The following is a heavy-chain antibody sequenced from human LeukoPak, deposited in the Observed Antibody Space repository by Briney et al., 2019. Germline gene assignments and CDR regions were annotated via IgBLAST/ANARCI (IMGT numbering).Heavy chain of an antibody. CDR1: GGSISSHY. V-gene: IGHV4-59*11. J-gene: IGHJ3*02. Sequence: PSETLSLTCTVSGGSISSHYWSWIRQPPGKGLEWIGYIYYSGSTNYNPSLKSRVTISIDTSKNQFSLKLSSVTAADTAVYYCARPRPYAGANDAFDIWGQGTMVTVSS. D-gene: IGHD4-23*01. CDR3: ARPRPYAGANDAFDI. CDR2: IYYSGST.